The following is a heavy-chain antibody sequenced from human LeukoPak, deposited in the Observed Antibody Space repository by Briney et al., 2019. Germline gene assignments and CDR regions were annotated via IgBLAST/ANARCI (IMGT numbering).Heavy chain of an antibody. D-gene: IGHD3-22*01. Sequence: GGSLRLSCAASGFAVSSNYMSWVRQAPGKGLEWVSFIYSGGSTYYADSVKGRFTISRDNSKNTLYLQMNSLRAEDTAVYYCARDYWDYYDSNHGMDVWGQGTTVTVSS. J-gene: IGHJ6*02. CDR2: IYSGGST. CDR1: GFAVSSNY. CDR3: ARDYWDYYDSNHGMDV. V-gene: IGHV3-66*01.